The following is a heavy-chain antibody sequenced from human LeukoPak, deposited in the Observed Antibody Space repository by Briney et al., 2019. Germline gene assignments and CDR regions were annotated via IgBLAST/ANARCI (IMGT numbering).Heavy chain of an antibody. CDR1: GGSISSGDYY. J-gene: IGHJ4*02. V-gene: IGHV4-30-4*08. D-gene: IGHD2-2*01. CDR3: ASINCSSTSCFLDY. CDR2: IYYSGST. Sequence: SQTLSLTCTVSGGSISSGDYYWSWIRQPPGRGLEWIGYIYYSGSTYYNPSLKSRVTISVDTSKNQFSLKLSSVTAADTAVYFCASINCSSTSCFLDYWGQGTLVTVSS.